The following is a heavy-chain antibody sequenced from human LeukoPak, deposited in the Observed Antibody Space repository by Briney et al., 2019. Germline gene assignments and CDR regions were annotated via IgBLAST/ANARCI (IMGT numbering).Heavy chain of an antibody. V-gene: IGHV1-69*05. D-gene: IGHD2-15*01. CDR2: IIPIFGTA. CDR1: GGTFSSYA. J-gene: IGHJ4*02. CDR3: ARFHPSGYFDY. Sequence: SVKVSCKASGGTFSSYAISWVRQAPGQGLEWMGRIIPIFGTANYAQKFQGRVTITTDESTGTAYMELSSLRSEDTAVYYCARFHPSGYFDYWGQGTLVTVSS.